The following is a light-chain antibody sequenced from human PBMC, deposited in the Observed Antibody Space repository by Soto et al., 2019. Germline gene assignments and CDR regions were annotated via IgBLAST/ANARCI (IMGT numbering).Light chain of an antibody. Sequence: QSVLTQPDSVSGSPGQSITISCTGTSSDFGGYNYVSWYQQHPGKAPKLMIYEVSNRPSGVSNRFSGSKSGNTASLTISGLQAEDEADYYCSSYTSSSTYVVFGGGTKVTVL. CDR2: EVS. V-gene: IGLV2-14*01. CDR3: SSYTSSSTYVV. J-gene: IGLJ2*01. CDR1: SSDFGGYNY.